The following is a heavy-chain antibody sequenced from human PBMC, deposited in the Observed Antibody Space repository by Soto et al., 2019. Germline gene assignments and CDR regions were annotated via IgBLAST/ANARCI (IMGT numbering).Heavy chain of an antibody. D-gene: IGHD1-1*01. J-gene: IGHJ4*02. V-gene: IGHV1-8*01. CDR1: GYTFTSYD. CDR3: ARRAETNGWNGFGADKYYFDF. Sequence: QVQPVQSGAEVRKPGASVKVSCEASGYTFTSYDIYWVRQATGQGLEWMGCMNPNTGNSGYAQKFEGSVTMTSDTSISTAHMELSSLRSEDTAVYYCARRAETNGWNGFGADKYYFDFWGQGTLVTVSS. CDR2: MNPNTGNS.